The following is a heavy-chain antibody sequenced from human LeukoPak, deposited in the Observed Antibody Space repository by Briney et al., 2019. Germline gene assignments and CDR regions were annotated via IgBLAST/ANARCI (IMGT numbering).Heavy chain of an antibody. CDR3: AREYCDDDCFEYNYYYYMDV. J-gene: IGHJ6*03. CDR2: IRYDGSSK. V-gene: IGHV3-30*02. D-gene: IGHD2-21*02. CDR1: GFTFSSYG. Sequence: GGSLRLSCAASGFTFSSYGMHWVRQAPGKGLEWVAFIRYDGSSKYYADSVKGRFTISRDNAKNSLYLQMNSLRAEDTAVYYCAREYCDDDCFEYNYYYYMDVWGKGTTVTVSS.